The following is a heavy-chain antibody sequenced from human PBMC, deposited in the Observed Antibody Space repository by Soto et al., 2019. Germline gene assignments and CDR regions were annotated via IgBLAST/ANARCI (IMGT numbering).Heavy chain of an antibody. CDR2: ISGSGGST. Sequence: GGSLRLSCAASGFTFSSYAMSWVRQAPGKGLEWVSAISGSGGSTYYADSVKGRFTISRDNSKNTLYLQMNSLRAEDTAVYYCAKAPGWFYYYASGSYYPIDYWGQGTLVTVSS. D-gene: IGHD3-10*01. CDR1: GFTFSSYA. V-gene: IGHV3-23*01. CDR3: AKAPGWFYYYASGSYYPIDY. J-gene: IGHJ4*02.